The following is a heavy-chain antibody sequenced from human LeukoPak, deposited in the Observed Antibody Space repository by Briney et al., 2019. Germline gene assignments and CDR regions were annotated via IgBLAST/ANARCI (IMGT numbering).Heavy chain of an antibody. D-gene: IGHD1-14*01. V-gene: IGHV4-59*01. Sequence: SETLSLTCTVPGGSISTYYWSWIRQPPGKGLEWIGYIYYSGSTNYNPSLKSRVTISVDTSKNQFSLKLSSVTAADTAVYYCARDSLAGNVDYWGQGTLVTVSS. CDR3: ARDSLAGNVDY. J-gene: IGHJ4*02. CDR1: GGSISTYY. CDR2: IYYSGST.